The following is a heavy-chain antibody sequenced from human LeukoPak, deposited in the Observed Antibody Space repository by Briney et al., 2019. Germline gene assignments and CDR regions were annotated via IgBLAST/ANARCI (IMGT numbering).Heavy chain of an antibody. D-gene: IGHD3-22*01. V-gene: IGHV3-30*18. CDR2: ISYDGSNK. J-gene: IGHJ6*03. CDR1: GFTFSSYW. Sequence: GGSLRLSCAASGFTFSSYWMSWVRQAPGKGLEWVAVISYDGSNKYYADSVKGRFTISRDNSKNTLYLQMNSLRAEDTAVYYCAKDPPTYYYDSSGPPYMDVWGKGTTVTISS. CDR3: AKDPPTYYYDSSGPPYMDV.